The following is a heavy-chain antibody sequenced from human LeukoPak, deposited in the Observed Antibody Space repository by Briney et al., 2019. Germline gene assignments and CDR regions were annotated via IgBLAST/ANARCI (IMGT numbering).Heavy chain of an antibody. CDR1: GYTVSSNY. CDR3: ARDTIAAAYFDY. V-gene: IGHV3-66*01. J-gene: IGHJ4*02. Sequence: PGGSLRLSCAASGYTVSSNYMSWVRQAPGKGLEWVSVIYSGGSTYYADSVKGRFTISRDNSKNTLYLQMNRLRAEDTAVYYCARDTIAAAYFDYWGQGTLVTVSS. D-gene: IGHD6-13*01. CDR2: IYSGGST.